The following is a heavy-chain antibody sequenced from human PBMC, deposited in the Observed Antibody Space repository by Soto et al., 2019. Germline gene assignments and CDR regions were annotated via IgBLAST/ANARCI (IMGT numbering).Heavy chain of an antibody. CDR2: IDPSDSYT. V-gene: IGHV5-10-1*01. D-gene: IGHD1-7*01. Sequence: GESLKISCKGSGYSFTSYWISWVRQMPGKGLEWMGRIDPSDSYTNYSPSFQGHVTISADKSISTAYLQWSSLKASDTAMYYCARTHINGTGFYYGLDVWGQGTTVTVYS. CDR3: ARTHINGTGFYYGLDV. J-gene: IGHJ6*02. CDR1: GYSFTSYW.